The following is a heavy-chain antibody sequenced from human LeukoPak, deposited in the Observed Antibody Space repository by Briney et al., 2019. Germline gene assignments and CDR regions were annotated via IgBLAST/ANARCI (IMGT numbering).Heavy chain of an antibody. CDR3: ARGEVAASFDY. Sequence: PSETLSLTCAVYGGSFSGYYWSWIRQPPGKGLEWIGEINHSGSTNYNPSLKSRVTISVDTSKNQFSLKLSSVTAADTAEYYCARGEVAASFDYWDQGTLVTVSS. D-gene: IGHD6-6*01. CDR1: GGSFSGYY. V-gene: IGHV4-34*01. CDR2: INHSGST. J-gene: IGHJ4*02.